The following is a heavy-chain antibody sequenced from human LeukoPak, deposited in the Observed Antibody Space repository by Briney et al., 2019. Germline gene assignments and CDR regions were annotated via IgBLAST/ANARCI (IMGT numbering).Heavy chain of an antibody. CDR3: ARLDGTYYYYYYMDV. CDR1: GYSFTSYW. D-gene: IGHD3/OR15-3a*01. J-gene: IGHJ6*03. CDR2: IYPGDSDT. V-gene: IGHV5-51*01. Sequence: GESLKTSCKGSGYSFTSYWIGWVRQMPGKGLEWMGIIYPGDSDTRYSPSFQGQVTISADKSISTAYLQWSSLKASDTAMYYCARLDGTYYYYYYMDVWGKGTTVTVSS.